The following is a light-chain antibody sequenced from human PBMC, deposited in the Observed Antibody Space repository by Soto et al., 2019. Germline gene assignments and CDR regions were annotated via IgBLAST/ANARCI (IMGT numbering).Light chain of an antibody. J-gene: IGKJ3*01. CDR3: QQYDNWPRT. CDR2: GAS. V-gene: IGKV3-15*01. CDR1: QSISSN. Sequence: EIVMTQSPATLSVSPGERATLSCRASQSISSNLAWYQQKPGQAPRVLIYGASTRDTGIPARFSGSGSGTEFTLTISGLQSEDCAVYYCQQYDNWPRTFGPGTKVNIK.